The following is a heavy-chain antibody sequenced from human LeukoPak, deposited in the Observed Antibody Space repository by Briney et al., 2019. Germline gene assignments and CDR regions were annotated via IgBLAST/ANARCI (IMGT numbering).Heavy chain of an antibody. D-gene: IGHD3-10*01. CDR3: AKGPRDYYGSEFDP. J-gene: IGHJ5*02. Sequence: GGSLRLSCAASGFTFSSYGMHWVRQAPGKGLEWVAVISYDGSNKYYADSVKGRFTISRDNSKNTLYLQMNSLRAEDTAVYYCAKGPRDYYGSEFDPWGQGTLVTVSS. CDR2: ISYDGSNK. V-gene: IGHV3-30*18. CDR1: GFTFSSYG.